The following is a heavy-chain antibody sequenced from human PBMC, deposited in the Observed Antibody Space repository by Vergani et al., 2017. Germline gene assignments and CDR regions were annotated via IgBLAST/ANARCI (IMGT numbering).Heavy chain of an antibody. CDR3: ARVSYDILTGYRHFDY. Sequence: EVQLVESGGGLVQPGGSLRLSCAASGFTFSSYSMNWVRQAPGKGLEWVSYISSSSSTIYYADSVKGRFTISRDNAKNSLYLQMNSLRAEDTAVYYCARVSYDILTGYRHFDYWGQGTLVTVSS. CDR1: GFTFSSYS. V-gene: IGHV3-48*04. CDR2: ISSSSSTI. D-gene: IGHD3-9*01. J-gene: IGHJ4*02.